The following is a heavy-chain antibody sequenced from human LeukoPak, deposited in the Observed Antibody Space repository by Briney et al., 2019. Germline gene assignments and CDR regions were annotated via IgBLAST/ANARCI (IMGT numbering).Heavy chain of an antibody. J-gene: IGHJ4*02. V-gene: IGHV3-23*01. CDR3: ARSRYDYIWGIDY. CDR2: ISGSGDNT. D-gene: IGHD3-16*01. CDR1: GFTFSNYA. Sequence: PGGSLRLSCAASGFTFSNYAMSWVRQAPGKGLEWVSAISGSGDNTYYADSVKGRFTVSRDNSKNTLYVQMKSLRAEDTAVFYCARSRYDYIWGIDYWGQGTLVTISS.